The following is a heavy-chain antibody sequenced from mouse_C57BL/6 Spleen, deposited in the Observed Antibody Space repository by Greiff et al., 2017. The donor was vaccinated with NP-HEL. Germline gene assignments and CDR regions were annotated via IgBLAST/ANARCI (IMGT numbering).Heavy chain of an antibody. V-gene: IGHV1-26*01. CDR1: GYTFTDYY. CDR3: ANGYDDAMDY. D-gene: IGHD2-2*01. CDR2: INPNNGGT. J-gene: IGHJ4*01. Sequence: EVQLQQSGPELVKPGASVKISCKASGYTFTDYYMNWVKQSHGKSLEWIGDINPNNGGTSYNQKFKGKATLTVDKSSSTAYMELRSLTSEDSAVYYCANGYDDAMDYWGQGTSGTVSS.